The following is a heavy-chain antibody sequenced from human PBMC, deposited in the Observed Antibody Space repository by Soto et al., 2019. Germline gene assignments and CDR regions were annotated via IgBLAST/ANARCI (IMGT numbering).Heavy chain of an antibody. J-gene: IGHJ4*02. V-gene: IGHV1-58*01. CDR1: GFTFTSSA. CDR3: APWGRQYYGSVS. CDR2: IVVGSGNT. Sequence: GASVKVSCKASGFTFTSSAVQWVRQARGQRLEWIGWIVVGSGNTNYAQKFQERVTITRDMSTSTAYMELSSLRSEDTAVYYCAPWGRQYYGSVSWGQGTLVTVSS. D-gene: IGHD3-10*01.